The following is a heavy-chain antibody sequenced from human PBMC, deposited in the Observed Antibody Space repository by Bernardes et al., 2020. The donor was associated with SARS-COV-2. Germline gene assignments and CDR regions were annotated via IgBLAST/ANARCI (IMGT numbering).Heavy chain of an antibody. CDR3: ARTVATVPINWFDP. CDR1: GFTFRSSA. V-gene: IGHV3-23*01. Sequence: VGALLTSCAASGFTFRSSAMSWVRQDPGPGLEWVSAIGAGGGLTYYADSVKGRFTISRDNSKNTLYLQMNSLRVDDTAVYYCARTVATVPINWFDPWGQGTLVTVSS. CDR2: IGAGGGLT. J-gene: IGHJ5*02. D-gene: IGHD5-12*01.